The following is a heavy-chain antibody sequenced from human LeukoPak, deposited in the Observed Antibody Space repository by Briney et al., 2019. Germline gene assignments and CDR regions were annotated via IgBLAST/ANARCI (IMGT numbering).Heavy chain of an antibody. D-gene: IGHD4-17*01. V-gene: IGHV1-8*01. CDR3: ARGKLTHGDYVAVDF. CDR1: GYTFTAYD. Sequence: ASVKVSCKASGYTFTAYDLNWVRQATGQGLEWMGWMNPKSANTGYAQKFQGRVTMTRDISINTAYMELSSLRSEDTAIYYCARGKLTHGDYVAVDFWGQGTLVTVSS. CDR2: MNPKSANT. J-gene: IGHJ4*02.